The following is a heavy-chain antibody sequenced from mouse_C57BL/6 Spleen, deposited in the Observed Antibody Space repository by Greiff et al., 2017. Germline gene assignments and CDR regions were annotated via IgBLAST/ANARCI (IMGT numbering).Heavy chain of an antibody. CDR2: IYPGDGDT. CDR1: GYAFSSSW. V-gene: IGHV1-82*01. Sequence: QVQLQQSGPELVKPGASVKISCKASGYAFSSSWMNWVKQRPGKGLEWIGRIYPGDGDTNYNGKFKGKATLTADKSSSTAYMQLSSLTSEDSAVXFGARSYYGSSYSAMDYWGQGTSVTVSS. D-gene: IGHD1-1*01. J-gene: IGHJ4*01. CDR3: ARSYYGSSYSAMDY.